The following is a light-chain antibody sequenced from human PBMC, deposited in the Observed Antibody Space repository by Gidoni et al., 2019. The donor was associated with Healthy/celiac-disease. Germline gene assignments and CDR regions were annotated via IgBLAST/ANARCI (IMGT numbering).Light chain of an antibody. Sequence: EIVLTQSPGTLSLSPGERATLSCRASQSVSSSYLAWYQQKPGQAPRLLINGASSRATGIPDRFSGSGSGTDFTLTISRLEPEYFAVYYCQQYGSSPYTFGQXTKLEIK. J-gene: IGKJ2*01. V-gene: IGKV3-20*01. CDR1: QSVSSSY. CDR2: GAS. CDR3: QQYGSSPYT.